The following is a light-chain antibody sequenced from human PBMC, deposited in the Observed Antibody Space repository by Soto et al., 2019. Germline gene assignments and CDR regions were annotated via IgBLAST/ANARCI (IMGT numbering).Light chain of an antibody. Sequence: EIVLTQSPGTLSLSLGERATLSCRASQTVSSRSLAWYQQKPGQAPKLLIYDASSRATGIPDRFGGSGSGTDFTLTINRLEPEDFAVYYCQQYGSSWRTFGQGTKVEIK. J-gene: IGKJ1*01. V-gene: IGKV3-20*01. CDR1: QTVSSRS. CDR3: QQYGSSWRT. CDR2: DAS.